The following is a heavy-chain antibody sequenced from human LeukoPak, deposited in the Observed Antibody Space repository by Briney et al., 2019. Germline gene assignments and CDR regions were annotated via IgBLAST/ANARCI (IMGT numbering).Heavy chain of an antibody. V-gene: IGHV1-2*02. J-gene: IGHJ3*01. CDR3: AKDVSGWYRDAFHF. CDR2: INPNNGGA. Sequence: ASVKVPYLPSVYTFPEDYMLRVRHAPGQGLEWMGWINPNNGGAKYAQKFQGRVTMTTDTSISTASMELSSLRSDDTAVYYCAKDVSGWYRDAFHFWG. D-gene: IGHD6-19*01. CDR1: VYTFPEDY.